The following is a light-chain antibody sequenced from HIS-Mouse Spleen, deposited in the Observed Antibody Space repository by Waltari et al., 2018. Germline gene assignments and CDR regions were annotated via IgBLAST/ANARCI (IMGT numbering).Light chain of an antibody. CDR1: VPAKTY. V-gene: IGLV3-27*01. CDR3: YSAADNNQV. J-gene: IGLJ2*01. CDR2: KDS. Sequence: SYELTQPSSVSVSPGQTARITCSGHVPAKTYARWFQQTPGQAPVLVIYKDSERPSGIPERFSGSSSGTTVTLTISGAQVEDEADYYCYSAADNNQVFGGGTKLTVL.